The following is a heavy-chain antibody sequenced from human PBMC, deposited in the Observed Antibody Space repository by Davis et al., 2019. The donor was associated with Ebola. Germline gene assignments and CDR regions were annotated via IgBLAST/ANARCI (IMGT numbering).Heavy chain of an antibody. Sequence: AASVKVSCKASGYAFTDYGVTWVRQAPGQGLEWMGWISPYSVKMDYAQNLQGRVSMTTDTSTNTAYMELRSLTSDDTAIYYCARTHSTGWDLTNWFDPWGQGTLVTVSS. CDR2: ISPYSVKM. J-gene: IGHJ5*02. CDR3: ARTHSTGWDLTNWFDP. V-gene: IGHV1-18*04. D-gene: IGHD6-19*01. CDR1: GYAFTDYG.